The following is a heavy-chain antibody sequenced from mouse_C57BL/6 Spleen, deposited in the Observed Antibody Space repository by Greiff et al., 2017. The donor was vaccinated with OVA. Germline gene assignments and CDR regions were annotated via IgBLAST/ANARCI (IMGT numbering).Heavy chain of an antibody. D-gene: IGHD1-1*01. CDR2: IYPSDSET. CDR3: ASDYGSSYSMDY. Sequence: VKLQQPGAELVRPGSSVKLSCKASGYTFTSYWMDWVKQRPGQGLEWIGNIYPSDSETHYNQKFKDKATLTVDKSSSTAYLQLSSLTSEDSAVYACASDYGSSYSMDYWGQGTPVTVSS. V-gene: IGHV1-61*01. CDR1: GYTFTSYW. J-gene: IGHJ4*01.